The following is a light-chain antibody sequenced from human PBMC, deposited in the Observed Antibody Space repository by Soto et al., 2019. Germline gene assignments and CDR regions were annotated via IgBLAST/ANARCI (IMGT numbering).Light chain of an antibody. V-gene: IGKV3-15*01. Sequence: EIVMTQSPATLSVSPGERATLSCRASQTVYSNVAWYQQRPGQAPRHLIYRASSRAIDIPARFSGSGSGTEFTLTISSLESEDSAVYYCQHYQNLWAFGQGTRVEIK. CDR2: RAS. J-gene: IGKJ1*01. CDR1: QTVYSN. CDR3: QHYQNLWA.